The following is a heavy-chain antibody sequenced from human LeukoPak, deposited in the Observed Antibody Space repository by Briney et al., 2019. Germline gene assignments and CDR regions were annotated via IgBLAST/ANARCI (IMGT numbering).Heavy chain of an antibody. D-gene: IGHD6-6*01. V-gene: IGHV3-9*01. Sequence: GGSLRLSCAASGFNFDDYAMHWVRQPPGKGLEWVSGISRNSANIGYADSVKGRFTISRDNAKNSLYLQMNSLRDEDSAFYYCATVAGSSLSRNYFDPWGQGTLVTVSS. J-gene: IGHJ5*02. CDR2: ISRNSANI. CDR3: ATVAGSSLSRNYFDP. CDR1: GFNFDDYA.